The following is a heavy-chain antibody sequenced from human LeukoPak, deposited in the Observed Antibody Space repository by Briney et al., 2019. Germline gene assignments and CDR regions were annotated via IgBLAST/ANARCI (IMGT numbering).Heavy chain of an antibody. Sequence: GGSLRLSCAASGFTLSSNYKSWVRQAPGKGLEWVSVIYSGGSTYYADSVKGRFTISRDNSKNTLYLQMNSLRAEDTAVYYCARFVAAAGAPDYFDYWGQGTLVTVSS. D-gene: IGHD6-13*01. CDR3: ARFVAAAGAPDYFDY. CDR1: GFTLSSNY. V-gene: IGHV3-66*01. J-gene: IGHJ4*02. CDR2: IYSGGST.